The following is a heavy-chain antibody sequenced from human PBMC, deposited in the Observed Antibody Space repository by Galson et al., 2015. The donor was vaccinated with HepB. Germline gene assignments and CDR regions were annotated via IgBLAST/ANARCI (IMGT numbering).Heavy chain of an antibody. Sequence: SLRLSCAASGFSFSSYWMSWVRQAPGKGLEWVANIKQDGSEKYYVDSVKGRFTISRDNAKNSLYLEMNSLRAEDTAVYNCARAGSGQYVMNHNFWGRGTLVTVSS. CDR2: IKQDGSEK. CDR3: ARAGSGQYVMNHNF. V-gene: IGHV3-7*02. J-gene: IGHJ2*01. CDR1: GFSFSSYW. D-gene: IGHD1-14*01.